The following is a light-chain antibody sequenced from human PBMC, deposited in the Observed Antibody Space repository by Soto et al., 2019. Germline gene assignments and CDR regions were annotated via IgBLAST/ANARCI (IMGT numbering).Light chain of an antibody. Sequence: EIVLTQSPGTLFLSPGERATLSCRASKSVSSSYLAWYQQKPGQAPRLLIYGASSRATGIPDRFIGSGSGTDFTLTISRLEPEDLAVYYCQQYGSSPLTFGQGTRLEIK. V-gene: IGKV3-20*01. CDR1: KSVSSSY. J-gene: IGKJ5*01. CDR3: QQYGSSPLT. CDR2: GAS.